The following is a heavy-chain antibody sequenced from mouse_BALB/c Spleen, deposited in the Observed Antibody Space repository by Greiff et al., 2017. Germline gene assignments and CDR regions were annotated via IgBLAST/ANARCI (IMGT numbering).Heavy chain of an antibody. J-gene: IGHJ4*01. CDR3: ARNGNYDYAMDY. CDR2: IDPANGNT. V-gene: IGHV14-3*02. D-gene: IGHD2-1*01. CDR1: GFNIKDTY. Sequence: EVQGVESGAELVKPGASVKLSCTASGFNIKDTYMHWVKQRPEQGLEWIGRIDPANGNTKYDPKFQGKATITADTSSNTAYLQLSSLTSEDTAVYYCARNGNYDYAMDYWGQGTSVTVSS.